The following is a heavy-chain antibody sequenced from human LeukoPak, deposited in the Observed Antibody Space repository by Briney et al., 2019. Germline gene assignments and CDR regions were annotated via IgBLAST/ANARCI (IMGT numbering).Heavy chain of an antibody. D-gene: IGHD1-26*01. CDR2: ISSSSSYI. CDR1: GFIFSSYS. Sequence: PGGSLRLSCAASGFIFSSYSMNWVRQAPGKGLEWVSSISSSSSYIYYADSVKGRFTISRDNAKNSLSLQMNSLRAEDTAVYYCARGGEPVGFDYWGQGTLATVSS. V-gene: IGHV3-21*01. CDR3: ARGGEPVGFDY. J-gene: IGHJ4*02.